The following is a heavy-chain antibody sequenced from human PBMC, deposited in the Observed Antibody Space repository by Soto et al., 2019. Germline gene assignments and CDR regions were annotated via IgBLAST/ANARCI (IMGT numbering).Heavy chain of an antibody. D-gene: IGHD3-16*01. CDR1: GFTFSSDD. CDR2: IGIAGDT. V-gene: IGHV3-13*01. J-gene: IGHJ4*02. Sequence: GGSLRLSCAASGFTFSSDDMHWVRQVTGKSLEWVSGIGIAGDTYYAGSVEGRFTISRDNSKNSLYLQMNSLRAEDTAVYYCAKSPYYDYIPWSYFDYWGQGTLVTVSS. CDR3: AKSPYYDYIPWSYFDY.